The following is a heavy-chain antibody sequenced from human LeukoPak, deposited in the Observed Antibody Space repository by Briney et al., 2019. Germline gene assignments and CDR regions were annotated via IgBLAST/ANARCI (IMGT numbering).Heavy chain of an antibody. Sequence: SETLSLTCAVYGGSFSGYYWSWIRQPPGKGLEWIGEINHSGSTNYNPSLKSRVTISVDTSKNQFSQKLSSVTAADTAVYYCARENYHLDYWGQGTLVTVSS. V-gene: IGHV4-34*01. J-gene: IGHJ4*02. D-gene: IGHD5-24*01. CDR2: INHSGST. CDR1: GGSFSGYY. CDR3: ARENYHLDY.